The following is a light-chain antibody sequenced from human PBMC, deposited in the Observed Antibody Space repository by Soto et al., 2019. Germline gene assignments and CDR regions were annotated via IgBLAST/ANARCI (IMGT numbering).Light chain of an antibody. V-gene: IGLV2-23*02. Sequence: QSALTQPASVSGSPGQSITISRTGTSSDVGSYNLVSWYQQHPTKAPKLMIYEVSKRPSGVSNRFSGSKSDNTASLTISGLQAEDEADYYCCSYAGSSTLAVFGGGTQLTVL. CDR1: SSDVGSYNL. CDR3: CSYAGSSTLAV. CDR2: EVS. J-gene: IGLJ7*01.